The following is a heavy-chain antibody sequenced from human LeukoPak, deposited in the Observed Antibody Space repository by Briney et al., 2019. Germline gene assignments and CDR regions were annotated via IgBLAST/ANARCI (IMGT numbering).Heavy chain of an antibody. V-gene: IGHV4-59*01. CDR1: GGSISSYC. CDR3: AREIIGSSSPKGPDYYYYYYMDV. J-gene: IGHJ6*03. D-gene: IGHD2-15*01. CDR2: IYYSGST. Sequence: SETLSLTCTVSGGSISSYCWSWIRQPPGKGLEWIGCIYYSGSTNYNPSLKSRVTISVDTSKNQFSLKLSSVTAADTAVYYCAREIIGSSSPKGPDYYYYYYMDVWGKGTTVTVSS.